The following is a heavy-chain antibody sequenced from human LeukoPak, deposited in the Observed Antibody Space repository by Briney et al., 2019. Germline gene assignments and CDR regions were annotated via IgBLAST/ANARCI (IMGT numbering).Heavy chain of an antibody. CDR1: GGSVSSGSYY. J-gene: IGHJ6*02. CDR2: IYYSGST. Sequence: PSETLSLTCTVSGGSVSSGSYYWSWIRQPPGKGLEWIGYIYYSGSTNYNPSPKSRVTISVDTSKNQFSLKLSSVTAADTAVYYCARHSSYYGMDVWGQGTTVTVSS. CDR3: ARHSSYYGMDV. V-gene: IGHV4-61*01.